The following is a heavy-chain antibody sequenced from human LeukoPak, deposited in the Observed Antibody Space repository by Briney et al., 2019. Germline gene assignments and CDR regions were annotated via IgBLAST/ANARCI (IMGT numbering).Heavy chain of an antibody. CDR1: GGSISSSSYY. D-gene: IGHD6-13*01. Sequence: PSETLSLTCTVSGGSISSSSYYWGWIRQPPGKGLEWIGEINHSGSTNYNPSLKSRVTISVDTSKNQFSLKLSSVTAADTAVYYCARARIWYSSSWYFDYWGQGTLVTVSS. J-gene: IGHJ4*02. CDR3: ARARIWYSSSWYFDY. CDR2: INHSGST. V-gene: IGHV4-39*07.